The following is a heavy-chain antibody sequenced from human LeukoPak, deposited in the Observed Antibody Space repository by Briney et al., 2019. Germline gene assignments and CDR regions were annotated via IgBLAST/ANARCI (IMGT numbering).Heavy chain of an antibody. D-gene: IGHD3-22*01. CDR1: GFTFNNYA. CDR3: ASNYDSSRPLDP. CDR2: ISDSGGKT. J-gene: IGHJ5*02. V-gene: IGHV3-23*01. Sequence: GGSLRLSCTAAGFTFNNYAMSWVRQAPGKGLEWVSHISDSGGKTYYADSVKGRFTISRDYAKKSLYLQMNSLRAEDTAVYYCASNYDSSRPLDPWGQGTLVTVSS.